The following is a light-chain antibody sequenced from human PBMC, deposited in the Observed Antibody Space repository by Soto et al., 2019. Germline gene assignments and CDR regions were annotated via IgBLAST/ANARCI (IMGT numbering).Light chain of an antibody. CDR1: QSVGKF. CDR3: QQRGNWPRLFT. J-gene: IGKJ3*01. Sequence: EIVLTQSPATLSLSPGERATLSCRASQSVGKFLAWYQQKPGQSPRLLIYDASNRATCIPARFSGSGSGTDFTFTISSLKHEDFAVYYCQQRGNWPRLFTFGPGTMVDIK. CDR2: DAS. V-gene: IGKV3-11*01.